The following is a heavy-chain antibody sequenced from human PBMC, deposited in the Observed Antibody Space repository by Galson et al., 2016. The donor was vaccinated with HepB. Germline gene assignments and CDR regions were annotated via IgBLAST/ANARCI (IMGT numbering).Heavy chain of an antibody. CDR1: GGSISSSY. V-gene: IGHV4-59*01. D-gene: IGHD3-16*01. CDR3: ARVTTLGMITFGGSPERESDAFDI. Sequence: SETLSLTCTVSGGSISSSYWSWIRQPPGKGLEWIGYIYYSGSTNYNPSLKSRVTISVDTSKNQFSLKLSSVTAADTAVYYCARVTTLGMITFGGSPERESDAFDIWGQGTMVTVSS. CDR2: IYYSGST. J-gene: IGHJ3*02.